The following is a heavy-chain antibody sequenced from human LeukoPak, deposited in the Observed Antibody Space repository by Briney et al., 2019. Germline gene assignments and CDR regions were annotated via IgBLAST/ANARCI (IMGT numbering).Heavy chain of an antibody. Sequence: KSSETLSLTCTVSGGSISSSSYYWGWIRQPPGKGLEWIGSIYYSGSTYYNPSLKSRVTISVDTSKNQFSLKLSSVTAADTAVYYCARQVTYYDILTGYPFAPVDYYYYYMDVWGKGTTVTISS. CDR1: GGSISSSSYY. CDR3: ARQVTYYDILTGYPFAPVDYYYYYMDV. D-gene: IGHD3-9*01. CDR2: IYYSGST. J-gene: IGHJ6*03. V-gene: IGHV4-39*01.